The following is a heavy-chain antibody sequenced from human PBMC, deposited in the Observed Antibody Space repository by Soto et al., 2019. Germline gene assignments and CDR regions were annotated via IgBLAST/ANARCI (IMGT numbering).Heavy chain of an antibody. D-gene: IGHD3-3*01. CDR1: GGSLSSYY. CDR3: ARCPQRITIFGVAGADYYFDL. Sequence: TDTLSRTCAVHGGSLSSYYWNWIRQSPGKGLEWIGEINHSGSTNYNPSLKSRVTISGDTSKNQFSLKLNSVTAADTAVYYCARCPQRITIFGVAGADYYFDLWGRGTLVTVSS. J-gene: IGHJ2*01. V-gene: IGHV4-34*01. CDR2: INHSGST.